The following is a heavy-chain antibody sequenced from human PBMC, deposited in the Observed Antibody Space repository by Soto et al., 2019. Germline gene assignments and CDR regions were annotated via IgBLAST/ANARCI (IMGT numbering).Heavy chain of an antibody. CDR1: GYTFTSYY. D-gene: IGHD3-22*01. Sequence: ASVKVSCKASGYTFTSYYMHWVRQAPGQGLEWMGIINPSGGSTRYAQKFQSRVTMTRDTSTSTVYMELSSLRSEDTAVYYCARGLIYDSSGYYFDYWGQGTLVTVSS. V-gene: IGHV1-46*01. CDR2: INPSGGST. J-gene: IGHJ4*02. CDR3: ARGLIYDSSGYYFDY.